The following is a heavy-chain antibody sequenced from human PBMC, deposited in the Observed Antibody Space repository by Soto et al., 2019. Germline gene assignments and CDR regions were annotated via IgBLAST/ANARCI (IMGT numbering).Heavy chain of an antibody. CDR1: GVSISSDNYY. V-gene: IGHV4-30-4*08. CDR3: ARAFTSMGLFDY. J-gene: IGHJ4*02. D-gene: IGHD5-18*01. Sequence: SETLSLTCTVSGVSISSDNYYWSWIRQHPGKGLEWIGYIYYSGSTYYNPSLKSRVSISGDWSKNQFSLKLNSVTAADTAVYYCARAFTSMGLFDYWGPGTLVTVSS. CDR2: IYYSGST.